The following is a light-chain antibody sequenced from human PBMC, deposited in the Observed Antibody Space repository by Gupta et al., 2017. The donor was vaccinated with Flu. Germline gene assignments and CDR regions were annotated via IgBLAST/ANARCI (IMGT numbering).Light chain of an antibody. CDR3: QQCDSMQYT. CDR1: QSINSF. CDR2: AAS. J-gene: IGKJ2*01. Sequence: DIQMTQSPSSLSPSVGDRVTITCRASQSINSFLNWYQHKPGKAPKLLIYAASSLQTGVPSRFSGSGSGTDFTLTISSLQPEDYATYYCQQCDSMQYTFGQGTKMEF. V-gene: IGKV1-39*01.